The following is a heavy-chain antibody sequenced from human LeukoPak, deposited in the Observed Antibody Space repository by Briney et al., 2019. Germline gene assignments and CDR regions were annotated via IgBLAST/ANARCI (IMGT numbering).Heavy chain of an antibody. D-gene: IGHD6-19*01. CDR1: GGSISSSSYY. Sequence: SETLSLTCTVSGGSISSSSYYWGWIRQPPGKGLEWIGRIYYSGSTYYNPSLKSRVTISVDTSKNQFSLKLSSVTAADTAVYYCARMGASGWPTFFDYWGQGTLVTVSS. V-gene: IGHV4-39*07. CDR2: IYYSGST. CDR3: ARMGASGWPTFFDY. J-gene: IGHJ4*02.